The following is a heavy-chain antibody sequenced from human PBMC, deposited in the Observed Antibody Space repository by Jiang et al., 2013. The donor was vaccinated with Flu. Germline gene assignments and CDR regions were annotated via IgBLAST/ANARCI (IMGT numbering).Heavy chain of an antibody. CDR1: GGSISSYY. CDR3: ARHPSFPRFDY. CDR2: IYYSGST. Sequence: PGLVKPSETLSLTCTVSGGSISSYYWGWIRQPPGKGLEWIGSIYYSGSTYYNPSLKSRVTISVDTSKNQFSLKLSSVTAADTAVYYCARHPSFPRFDYWGQGTLVTVSS. D-gene: IGHD3-10*01. J-gene: IGHJ4*02. V-gene: IGHV4-39*01.